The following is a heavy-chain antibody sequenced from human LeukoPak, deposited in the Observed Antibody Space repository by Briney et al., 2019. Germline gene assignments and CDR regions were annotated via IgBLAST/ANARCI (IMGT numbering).Heavy chain of an antibody. CDR3: ARSMKTGTTYAFDI. D-gene: IGHD1-1*01. CDR1: GGSFSGYY. V-gene: IGHV4-34*01. J-gene: IGHJ3*02. CDR2: INHSGST. Sequence: PSETLSLTCAAYGGSFSGYYWSWIRQPPGKGLEWIGEINHSGSTNYNPSLKSRVTISVDTSKNQFSLKLSSVTAADTAVYYCARSMKTGTTYAFDIWGQGTMVTVSS.